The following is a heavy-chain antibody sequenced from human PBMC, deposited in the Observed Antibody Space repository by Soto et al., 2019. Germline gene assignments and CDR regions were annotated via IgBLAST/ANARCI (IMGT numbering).Heavy chain of an antibody. V-gene: IGHV3-23*01. CDR1: GFTFSSYA. Sequence: GGSLRLSCAASGFTFSSYAMSWVRQAPGKGLEWVSAISGSGGSTYYADSVKGRFTISRDNSKNTLYLQMNSLRAEDTAVYYCAKFYGFLELFPYFDYWGQGTLVTVSS. J-gene: IGHJ4*02. CDR3: AKFYGFLELFPYFDY. D-gene: IGHD3-3*01. CDR2: ISGSGGST.